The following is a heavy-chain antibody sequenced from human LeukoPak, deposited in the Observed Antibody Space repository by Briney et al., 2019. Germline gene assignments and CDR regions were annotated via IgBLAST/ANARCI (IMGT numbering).Heavy chain of an antibody. CDR1: GFTFSGFAM. CDR3: ASGLSDYDYVWGSYRRDRKQYSSHYFDY. Sequence: GSLRLSCAASGFTFSGFAMSWIRQPPGKGLEWIWVIYHSGSTNYNPSLTSRVTITVDKSKNQLSLKLISVTAAVTAVYYCASGLSDYDYVWGSYRRDRKQYSSHYFDYCGQGTLVTVSS. D-gene: IGHD3-16*01. CDR2: IYHSGST. V-gene: IGHV4-4*02. J-gene: IGHJ4*02.